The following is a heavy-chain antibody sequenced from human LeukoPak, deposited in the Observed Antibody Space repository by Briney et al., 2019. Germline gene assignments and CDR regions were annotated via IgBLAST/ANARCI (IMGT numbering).Heavy chain of an antibody. CDR2: INPKTGGT. Sequence: ASVKVSCKASGYTFTGHYMHWVRQAPGRGLEFMGWINPKTGGTHYAQNFQGRVTMTRDTSISTAYMELSRLTSDDTAVYYCTRGGRYFMDWFDRWGQGTLDAVSS. D-gene: IGHD2-21*01. CDR3: TRGGRYFMDWFDR. CDR1: GYTFTGHY. J-gene: IGHJ5*02. V-gene: IGHV1-2*02.